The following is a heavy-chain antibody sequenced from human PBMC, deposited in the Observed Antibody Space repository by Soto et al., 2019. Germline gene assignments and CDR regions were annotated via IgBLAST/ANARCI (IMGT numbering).Heavy chain of an antibody. CDR1: GFTFSSYA. CDR3: ARDKLELSRYYYYYGMDV. D-gene: IGHD1-7*01. Sequence: GGSLRLSCAASGFTFSSYAMSWVRQAPGKGLEWVSGISSSGGSTYYADSVKGRFTISRDNSKNTLFLRMNRPRVEDTAVYYCARDKLELSRYYYYYGMDVWGQGTTVTVSS. J-gene: IGHJ6*02. V-gene: IGHV3-23*01. CDR2: ISSSGGST.